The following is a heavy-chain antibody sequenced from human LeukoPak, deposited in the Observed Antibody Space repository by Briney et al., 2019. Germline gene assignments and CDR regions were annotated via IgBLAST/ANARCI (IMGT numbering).Heavy chain of an antibody. Sequence: SETLSLTCAVSGYSISSGYYWGWIRQPPGKGLEWIGSIYHSGSTYYNPSLKSRVTISVDTSKNQFSLMLSSVTAADTAVYYCASAVAGSVMDYWGQGTLVTVSS. J-gene: IGHJ4*02. CDR1: GYSISSGYY. V-gene: IGHV4-38-2*01. CDR3: ASAVAGSVMDY. D-gene: IGHD6-19*01. CDR2: IYHSGST.